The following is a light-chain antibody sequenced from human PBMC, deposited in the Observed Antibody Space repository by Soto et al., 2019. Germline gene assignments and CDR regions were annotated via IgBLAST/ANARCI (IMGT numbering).Light chain of an antibody. J-gene: IGKJ1*01. V-gene: IGKV3-20*01. Sequence: EIVLTQSPGTLSLSPGERATLSCRASQSVSSNYLAWYQQKPGQAPRLLIYGASSRATGIPDRFSGSGSGTYLTLTISRLEPEDFAVYYCPQYGSSPRTFGQGTKVEIK. CDR2: GAS. CDR3: PQYGSSPRT. CDR1: QSVSSNY.